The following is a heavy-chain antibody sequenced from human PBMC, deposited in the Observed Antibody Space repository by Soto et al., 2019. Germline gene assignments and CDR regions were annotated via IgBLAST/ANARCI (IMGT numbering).Heavy chain of an antibody. Sequence: QVQLVQSGAEVKEPGASVRVSCKASGYSFTKFDINWVRQAPGQGLEWMGWLNPKSGNTGYAQNLQGRVTMTRATSISTAYMELRSLRSEDTALYYCARVTAGSSDFDYWGQGTLVTVSS. J-gene: IGHJ4*02. CDR1: GYSFTKFD. CDR2: LNPKSGNT. D-gene: IGHD6-6*01. V-gene: IGHV1-8*01. CDR3: ARVTAGSSDFDY.